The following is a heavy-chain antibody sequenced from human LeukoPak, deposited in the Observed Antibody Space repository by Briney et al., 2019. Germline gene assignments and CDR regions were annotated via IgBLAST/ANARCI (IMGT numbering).Heavy chain of an antibody. D-gene: IGHD4-17*01. CDR2: INHSGST. V-gene: IGHV4-34*01. J-gene: IGHJ4*02. CDR3: ARQPYGDVSDY. Sequence: SETLSLTCAVYGGSFSGYYWSWIRQPPGKGLEWIGEINHSGSTNYNPSLKSRVTISVDTSKNQFSLKLSSVTAADTAVYYCARQPYGDVSDYWGQGTLVTVSS. CDR1: GGSFSGYY.